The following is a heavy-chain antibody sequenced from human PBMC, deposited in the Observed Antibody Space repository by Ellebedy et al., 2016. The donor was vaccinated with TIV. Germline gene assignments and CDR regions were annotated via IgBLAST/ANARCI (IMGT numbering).Heavy chain of an antibody. CDR2: ISFDGTKT. V-gene: IGHV3-30-3*01. CDR1: GFTFSSHA. J-gene: IGHJ4*02. D-gene: IGHD3-22*01. CDR3: ARGDSGYYDY. Sequence: GGSLRLXCAASGFTFSSHAMHWFRLTLGKGLDWMALISFDGTKTYYADSVRGRFTISRDNSQSTLYLQLNSLTFEDTSVYHCARGDSGYYDYWGQGTLVTVSS.